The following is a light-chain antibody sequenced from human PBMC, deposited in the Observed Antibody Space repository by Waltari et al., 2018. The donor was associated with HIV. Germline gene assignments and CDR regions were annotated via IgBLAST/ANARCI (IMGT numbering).Light chain of an antibody. V-gene: IGLV2-23*02. Sequence: QSALTQPASVSGSPGQSITISCHGSSSDVGSYKHFSWYQQHPGKAPRLIIDEVSKRPSGVSNRYSASKSGKTASLTVSGLRAEDEADYYCSSYAGSSTFVIFGGGTKLTVL. J-gene: IGLJ2*01. CDR3: SSYAGSSTFVI. CDR1: SSDVGSYKH. CDR2: EVS.